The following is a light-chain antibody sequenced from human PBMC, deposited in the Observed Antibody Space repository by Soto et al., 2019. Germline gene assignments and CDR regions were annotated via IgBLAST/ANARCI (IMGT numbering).Light chain of an antibody. CDR3: NSYTSSNTLV. Sequence: QSALTQPASVSGSPGQSITISCTGTSSDVGANKLVSWYQQFPGKVPRLLIFEDTRRPTGISNRFSGSKSGDTASLTISGLQADDEEAYYCNSYTSSNTLVFGGGTKLTVL. CDR2: EDT. J-gene: IGLJ2*01. CDR1: SSDVGANKL. V-gene: IGLV2-14*02.